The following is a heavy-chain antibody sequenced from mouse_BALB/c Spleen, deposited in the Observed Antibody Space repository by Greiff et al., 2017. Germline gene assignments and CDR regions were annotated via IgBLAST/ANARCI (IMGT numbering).Heavy chain of an antibody. CDR2: ISYSGST. CDR1: GYSITSDYA. V-gene: IGHV3-2*02. Sequence: EVQLQQSGPGLVKPSQSLSLTCTVTGYSITSDYAWNWIRQFPGNKLEWMGYISYSGSTSYNPSLKSRISITRDTSKNQFFLQLNSVTTEDTATYYCARYSDYDPSWFAYWGQGTLVTVSA. CDR3: ARYSDYDPSWFAY. D-gene: IGHD2-4*01. J-gene: IGHJ3*01.